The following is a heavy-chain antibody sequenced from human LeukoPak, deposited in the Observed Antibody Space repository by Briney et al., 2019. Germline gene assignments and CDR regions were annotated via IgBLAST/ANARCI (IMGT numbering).Heavy chain of an antibody. J-gene: IGHJ3*02. Sequence: GGSLRPSCAASGFTFSSYGMHWVRQAPGKGLEWVAFIRYDGSNKYYADSVKGRFTISRDNSKNTLYLQMNSLRAEDTAVYYCAKDYYDNSGGAFDIWGQGTMVTVSS. V-gene: IGHV3-30*02. CDR2: IRYDGSNK. D-gene: IGHD3-22*01. CDR1: GFTFSSYG. CDR3: AKDYYDNSGGAFDI.